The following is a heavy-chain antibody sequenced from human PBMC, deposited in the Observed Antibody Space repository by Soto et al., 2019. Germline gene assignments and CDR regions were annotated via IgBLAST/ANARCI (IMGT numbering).Heavy chain of an antibody. CDR3: AKAPQTPPIFSVAVPYFFDP. D-gene: IGHD2-8*01. CDR2: MYYSVSF. Sequence: QVQLQESGPGLVKPSQTLSLTCTVSGGSISGGGSYWSWIRQRPGKGLEWIGYMYYSVSFYYNPSPQARVIVSLDTSKNQFALTVTSATAEDTTVYYFAKAPQTPPIFSVAVPYFFDPCGQPTPVPVSS. J-gene: IGHJ5*02. V-gene: IGHV4-31*03. CDR1: GGSISGGGSY.